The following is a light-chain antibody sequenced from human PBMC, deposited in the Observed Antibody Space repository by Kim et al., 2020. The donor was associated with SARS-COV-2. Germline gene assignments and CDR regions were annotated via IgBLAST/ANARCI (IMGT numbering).Light chain of an antibody. CDR1: SGSIASNY. CDR2: EDN. CDR3: QSYDSSNLWV. Sequence: NFMLTQPHSVSESPGKTVTISCTRSSGSIASNYVQWYQQRPGSAPTTVIYEDNQRPSGVPDRFSGSIDSSSNSASLTISGLKTEDEAYYYCQSYDSSNLWVFGGGTQLTVL. J-gene: IGLJ3*02. V-gene: IGLV6-57*04.